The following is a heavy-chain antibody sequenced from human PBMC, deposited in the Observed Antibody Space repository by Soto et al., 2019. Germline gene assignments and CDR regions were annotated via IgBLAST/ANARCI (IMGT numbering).Heavy chain of an antibody. Sequence: QVQLVQSGAEVKKPGSSVKVSCKASGGTFSSYTISWVRQAPGQGLEWMGRIIPILGIANYAQKFQGRVTITADKSTSTAYMELSSLRSEDTAVYYCARGREYRFRESVAAAGDPTDYWGQGTLVTVSS. CDR3: ARGREYRFRESVAAAGDPTDY. CDR2: IIPILGIA. CDR1: GGTFSSYT. D-gene: IGHD6-13*01. J-gene: IGHJ4*02. V-gene: IGHV1-69*02.